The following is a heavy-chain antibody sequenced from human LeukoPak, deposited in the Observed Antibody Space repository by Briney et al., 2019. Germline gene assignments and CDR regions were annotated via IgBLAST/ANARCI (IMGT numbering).Heavy chain of an antibody. D-gene: IGHD3-10*01. V-gene: IGHV4-34*01. CDR1: GGSFRGYY. CDR2: IYYSGST. Sequence: SETLSLTCAVYGGSFRGYYWSWIRQPPGKGLEWIGSIYYSGSTYYNPSLKSRVTLSVDTSKNQFSLKLNSVTATDTAVYYCARHYRPWGQGTLVTVSS. CDR3: ARHYRP. J-gene: IGHJ4*02.